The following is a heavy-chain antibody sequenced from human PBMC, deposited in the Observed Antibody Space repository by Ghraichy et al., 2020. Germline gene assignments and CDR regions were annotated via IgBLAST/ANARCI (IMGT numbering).Heavy chain of an antibody. J-gene: IGHJ5*02. CDR3: ARGDYGSGFDP. CDR2: ISSSSSYT. V-gene: IGHV3-11*05. CDR1: GFTFSDYY. D-gene: IGHD3-10*01. Sequence: GESLNISCAASGFTFSDYYMSWIRQAPGKGPEWVSYISSSSSYTNYADAVKGRFTIPRDNAKNSLYLQMHSLRAEDTAVYYCARGDYGSGFDPWGQGTLVTVAS.